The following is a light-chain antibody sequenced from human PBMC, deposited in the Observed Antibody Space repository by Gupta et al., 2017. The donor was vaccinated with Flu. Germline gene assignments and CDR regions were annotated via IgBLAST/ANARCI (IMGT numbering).Light chain of an antibody. CDR1: QTISNY. V-gene: IGKV1-39*01. J-gene: IGKJ3*01. CDR2: GAS. CDR3: QQGDGTPIT. Sequence: DIQMTQSPSSLSASVGDGVTITCRASQTISNYLNWYQQKPGKAPKLLIYGASTVKGGVPSRFRGRGSGTNFTLVITSRQREDFAKYYCQQGDGTPITFGHGTKVDIK.